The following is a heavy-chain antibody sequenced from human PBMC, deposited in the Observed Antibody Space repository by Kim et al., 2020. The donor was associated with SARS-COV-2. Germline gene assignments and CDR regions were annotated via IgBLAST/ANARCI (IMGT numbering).Heavy chain of an antibody. Sequence: SETLSLTCTVSGGSISSYYWSWIRQPPGKGLEWIGYIYYSGSTNYNPSLKSRVTISVDTSKNQFSLKLSSVTAADTAVYYCARRVPGAYSGYDRSVGVLGYSYYCGMDVWGQGTTVTVSS. J-gene: IGHJ6*02. V-gene: IGHV4-59*08. CDR3: ARRVPGAYSGYDRSVGVLGYSYYCGMDV. D-gene: IGHD5-12*01. CDR1: GGSISSYY. CDR2: IYYSGST.